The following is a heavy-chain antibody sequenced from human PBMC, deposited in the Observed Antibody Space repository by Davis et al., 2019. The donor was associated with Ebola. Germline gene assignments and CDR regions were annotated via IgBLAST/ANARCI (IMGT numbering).Heavy chain of an antibody. CDR2: INSDGSST. D-gene: IGHD2-2*01. V-gene: IGHV3-74*01. CDR3: ARNDVVVAAATGYLNYHGMDV. Sequence: PSETLSLTCAASGFTFSTYWMHWVRQAPGKGLVWVSRINSDGSSTTYADSVKGRFTISRDNAKNTLYLQMNSLRAEDTAVYYCARNDVVVAAATGYLNYHGMDVWGKGTTVTVSS. CDR1: GFTFSTYW. J-gene: IGHJ6*04.